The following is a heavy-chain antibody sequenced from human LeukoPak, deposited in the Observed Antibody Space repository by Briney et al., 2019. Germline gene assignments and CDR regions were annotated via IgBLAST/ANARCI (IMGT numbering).Heavy chain of an antibody. J-gene: IGHJ4*02. CDR3: ARVAHYYDSGGYWLDY. CDR2: ISFSGSTI. Sequence: PGGSLRLSCAASGFTFSDYYMSWIRQAPGKGLEWVSYISFSGSTIYYADSVKGRFTISRDNAKNSLYLQMNGLRAEDTAVYYCARVAHYYDSGGYWLDYWGQGTLVTVSS. CDR1: GFTFSDYY. D-gene: IGHD3-22*01. V-gene: IGHV3-11*01.